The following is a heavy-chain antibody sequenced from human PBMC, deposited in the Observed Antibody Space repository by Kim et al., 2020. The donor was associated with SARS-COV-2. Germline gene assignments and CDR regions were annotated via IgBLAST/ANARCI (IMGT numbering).Heavy chain of an antibody. CDR2: IYYSGVT. Sequence: SETLSLTYTVSGGSISSGGYYWSWIRQHPGKGLEWIGYIYYSGVTYYNPSLKSRAIISVDTFTNQFSLNLNSVTAADTAVYYCARDHTGGSWYGLDYWGQGTLVTVSS. CDR3: ARDHTGGSWYGLDY. J-gene: IGHJ4*02. CDR1: GGSISSGGYY. D-gene: IGHD6-13*01. V-gene: IGHV4-31*03.